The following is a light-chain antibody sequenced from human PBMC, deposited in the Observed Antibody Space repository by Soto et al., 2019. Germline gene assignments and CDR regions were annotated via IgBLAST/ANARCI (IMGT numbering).Light chain of an antibody. CDR3: HKHNNWPPST. J-gene: IGKJ5*01. CDR2: DKS. V-gene: IGKV3-15*01. Sequence: EILLTQSPGAQCLSPGERPTLSCRASPSVSGSNLAWYQQKPGQAPRLLIFDKSSRAPGVPARFSGSGTGTDFTLTINSLQSEDFGVYSCHKHNNWPPSTVGQGTRLEI. CDR1: PSVSGSN.